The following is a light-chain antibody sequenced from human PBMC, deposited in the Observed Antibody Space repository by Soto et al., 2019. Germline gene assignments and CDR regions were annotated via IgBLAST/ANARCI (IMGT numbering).Light chain of an antibody. CDR1: NSNIGRNT. CDR3: AAWDESPNVPV. CDR2: SNN. J-gene: IGLJ2*01. V-gene: IGLV1-44*01. Sequence: QCVLTQPPSASGTPGQRVTISCSGSNSNIGRNTVNWYQQLPGAAPNLLIYSNNERPSGVPDRVSGAKSGPSASLAISGLQSEDEADYYCAAWDESPNVPVFGGGTKLTVL.